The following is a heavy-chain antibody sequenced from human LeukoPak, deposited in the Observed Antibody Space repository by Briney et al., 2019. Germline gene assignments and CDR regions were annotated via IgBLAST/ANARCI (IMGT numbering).Heavy chain of an antibody. CDR1: GFTFSSYA. D-gene: IGHD2-2*01. J-gene: IGHJ5*02. Sequence: GGSLRLSCAASGFTFSSYAMSWVRQAPGKGLEWVSAISGSGGSTYYADSVKGRFTISRDNSKNTLYLQMNSLRAEDTAVYYCAKRVIVVVPAARYNWFDPWGQGTLVTVSS. CDR3: AKRVIVVVPAARYNWFDP. V-gene: IGHV3-23*01. CDR2: ISGSGGST.